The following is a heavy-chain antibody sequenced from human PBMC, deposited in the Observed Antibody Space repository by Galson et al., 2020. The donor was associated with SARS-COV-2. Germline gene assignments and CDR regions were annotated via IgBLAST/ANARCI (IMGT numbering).Heavy chain of an antibody. CDR2: IYPGDSDT. CDR1: GYSFTSYW. CDR3: ARRFSLAYCGGDCSSDAFDI. Sequence: GESLKISCKGSGYSFTSYWIGWVRQMPGKGLEWMGIIYPGDSDTRYSPYFQGQVTISADKSISTAYLQWSSLKASDTAMYYCARRFSLAYCGGDCSSDAFDIWGQGTMVTVSS. V-gene: IGHV5-51*01. J-gene: IGHJ3*02. D-gene: IGHD2-21*02.